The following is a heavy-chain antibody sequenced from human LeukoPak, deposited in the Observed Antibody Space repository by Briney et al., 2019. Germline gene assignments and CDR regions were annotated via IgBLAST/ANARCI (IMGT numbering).Heavy chain of an antibody. V-gene: IGHV1-69*05. Sequence: SVKVSCKASGYTFTGYYMHWVRQAPGQGLEWMGGIIPIFGTANYAQKFQGRVTITTDESTSTAYMELSSLRSEDTAVYYCARDGMERYFDLWGRGTLVTVSS. CDR1: GYTFTGYY. J-gene: IGHJ2*01. CDR3: ARDGMERYFDL. CDR2: IIPIFGTA. D-gene: IGHD1-1*01.